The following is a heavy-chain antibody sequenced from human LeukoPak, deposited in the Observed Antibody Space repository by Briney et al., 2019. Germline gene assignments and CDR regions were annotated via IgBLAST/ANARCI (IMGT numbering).Heavy chain of an antibody. V-gene: IGHV1-46*01. J-gene: IGHJ5*02. CDR1: GYTFTSYY. CDR3: ARGVTPGTNWFDP. D-gene: IGHD1-26*01. CDR2: INPSGGST. Sequence: GGSLRLSCAASGYTFTSYYMHWVRQAPGQGLEWMGIINPSGGSTSYAQKFQGRVTMTRDTSTSTVYMELSSLRSEDTAVYYCARGVTPGTNWFDPWGQGTLVTVSS.